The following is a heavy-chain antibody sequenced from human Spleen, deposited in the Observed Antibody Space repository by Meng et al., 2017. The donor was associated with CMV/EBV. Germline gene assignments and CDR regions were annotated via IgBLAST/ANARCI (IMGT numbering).Heavy chain of an antibody. D-gene: IGHD6-13*01. V-gene: IGHV3-23*01. CDR1: GFTFSSYA. CDR2: ISGSGGST. CDR3: AKVEYSSSWYVIRTGAEYFQH. Sequence: GGSLRLSCAASGFTFSSYAMSWVRQAPGKGLEWVSAISGSGGSTYYADSVKGRFTISRDNSKNTLYLQMNSLRAEDTAVYYCAKVEYSSSWYVIRTGAEYFQHWGQGTLVTVSS. J-gene: IGHJ1*01.